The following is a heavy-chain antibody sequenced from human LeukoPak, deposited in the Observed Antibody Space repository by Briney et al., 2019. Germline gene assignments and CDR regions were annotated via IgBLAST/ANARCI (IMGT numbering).Heavy chain of an antibody. CDR2: IYSSGST. Sequence: SETLSLTCTVSGGSMTNYYWSWIRQPAGKGLEWVGRIYSSGSTNYNPSLKSRVTISVDTSKNQFSLHLSSVTAADTTVYYCARVGCSNSYCYVRGMDYWGQGTLVTVSS. CDR3: ARVGCSNSYCYVRGMDY. V-gene: IGHV4-4*07. J-gene: IGHJ4*02. CDR1: GGSMTNYY. D-gene: IGHD3-10*02.